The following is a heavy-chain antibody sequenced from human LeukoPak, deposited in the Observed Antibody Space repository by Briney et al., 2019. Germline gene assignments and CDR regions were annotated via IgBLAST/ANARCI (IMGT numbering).Heavy chain of an antibody. J-gene: IGHJ4*02. CDR2: ISTGTTK. CDR1: GFEFSTNS. Sequence: GGSLRLSCAASGFEFSTNSMSWVRQAPGKGLEWVSYISTGTTKYYADSVKGRFTISRDNDKNSLYLQMNSLRAEDTAVYYCARGIGSGIPLGFWGQGTLVIVSS. CDR3: ARGIGSGIPLGF. D-gene: IGHD3-10*01. V-gene: IGHV3-48*04.